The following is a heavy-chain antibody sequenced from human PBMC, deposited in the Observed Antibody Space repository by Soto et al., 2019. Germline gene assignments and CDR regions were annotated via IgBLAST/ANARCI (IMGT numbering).Heavy chain of an antibody. Sequence: QVQLVQSGAEVKKPGSSVKVSCKTSGGTFSTYTLSWVRQAPGQGLEWMGRIIPVLDKADYAKRFQGRLTITADRYTSTANMELSSLSSEDTAIYFCARGATAGDSAVHYWGQGTLVSVSS. D-gene: IGHD2-21*01. CDR3: ARGATAGDSAVHY. CDR1: GGTFSTYT. V-gene: IGHV1-69*02. CDR2: IIPVLDKA. J-gene: IGHJ4*02.